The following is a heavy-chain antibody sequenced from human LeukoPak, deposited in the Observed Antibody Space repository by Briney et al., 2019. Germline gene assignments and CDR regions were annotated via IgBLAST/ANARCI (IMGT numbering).Heavy chain of an antibody. CDR3: ARDNAIFGVVTMDV. CDR2: INPNSGGT. V-gene: IGHV1-2*02. CDR1: GYTFTGYY. J-gene: IGHJ6*04. Sequence: GASVKVSCKASGYTFTGYYMHWVRQAPGQGLEWMGWINPNSGGTNYAQKFQGRVTMTRDTSISTAYMELSRLRSDDTAVYYCARDNAIFGVVTMDVWGKGTTVTVSS. D-gene: IGHD3-3*01.